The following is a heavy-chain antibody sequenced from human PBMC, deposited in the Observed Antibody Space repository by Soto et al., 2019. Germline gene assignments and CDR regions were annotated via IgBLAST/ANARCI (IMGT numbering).Heavy chain of an antibody. CDR1: GGTFSSYA. CDR2: IIPIFGTA. CDR3: ARDRPAYSGSYYGAFDY. V-gene: IGHV1-69*12. Sequence: QVQLVQSGAEVKKPGSSVKVSCKASGGTFSSYAISWVRQAPGQGLEWMGGIIPIFGTANYAQKFQGRVTITAXXSXSXXYMELSSLRSEDTAVYYCARDRPAYSGSYYGAFDYWGQGTLVTVSS. D-gene: IGHD1-26*01. J-gene: IGHJ4*02.